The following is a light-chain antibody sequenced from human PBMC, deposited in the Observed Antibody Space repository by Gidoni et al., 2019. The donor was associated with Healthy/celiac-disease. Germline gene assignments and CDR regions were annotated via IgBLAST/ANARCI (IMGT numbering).Light chain of an antibody. CDR1: QSVSSN. Sequence: EIVMTQSPATLSVSPGARATLSCRASQSVSSNLAWYQQKPGQAPRLLIYGASTRATGIPAMFSGSGSGTEFTLTISSLQSEDFAVYYCQSVTFGQGTKLEIK. CDR3: QSVT. CDR2: GAS. V-gene: IGKV3-15*01. J-gene: IGKJ2*01.